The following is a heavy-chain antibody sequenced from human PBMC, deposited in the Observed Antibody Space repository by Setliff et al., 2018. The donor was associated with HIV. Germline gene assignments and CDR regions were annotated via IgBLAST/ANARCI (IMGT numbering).Heavy chain of an antibody. V-gene: IGHV1-18*01. Sequence: ASVKVSCKASGYTFTSYGISWVRQAPGQGLEWMGWISAYNGNTNYAQKLQGRVTMTTDTSTSTAYMELRSLRSDDTAVYYCARDSAELYYYGSGSFNGDAFDIWGQGTMVTVSS. CDR1: GYTFTSYG. J-gene: IGHJ3*02. CDR2: ISAYNGNT. CDR3: ARDSAELYYYGSGSFNGDAFDI. D-gene: IGHD3-10*01.